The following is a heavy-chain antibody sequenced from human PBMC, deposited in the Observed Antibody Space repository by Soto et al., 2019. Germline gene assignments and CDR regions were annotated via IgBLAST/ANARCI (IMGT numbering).Heavy chain of an antibody. D-gene: IGHD1-26*01. CDR3: VTSHIALPTTRRDL. Sequence: KVACTANVCCLPGYCRNQLRQATAQGLQWMGWIRGYNGNTKYARTFQGRVTMTSDTSTSTVQLELRNLTSDATAVYYCVTSHIALPTTRRDLWGLGTLVTVSS. V-gene: IGHV1-18*01. J-gene: IGHJ4*02. CDR1: VCCLPGYC. CDR2: IRGYNGNT.